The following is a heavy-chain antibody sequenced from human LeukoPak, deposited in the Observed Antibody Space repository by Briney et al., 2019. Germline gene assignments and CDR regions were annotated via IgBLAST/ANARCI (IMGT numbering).Heavy chain of an antibody. Sequence: ASVKVSCKTSGYTFTGYYIHWVRRAPGQGLEWMGWINPDSGGTNYAQKFQGRVTMTRDTSISAGYMELSGLRPDDTAVFYCARVRGDSSWYGLDYWGQGTLVSVSS. J-gene: IGHJ4*02. CDR2: INPDSGGT. CDR1: GYTFTGYY. D-gene: IGHD6-13*01. V-gene: IGHV1-2*02. CDR3: ARVRGDSSWYGLDY.